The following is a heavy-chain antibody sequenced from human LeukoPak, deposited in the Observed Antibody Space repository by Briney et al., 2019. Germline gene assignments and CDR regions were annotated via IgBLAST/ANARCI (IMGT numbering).Heavy chain of an antibody. CDR1: GYTFTSYD. D-gene: IGHD2-21*02. J-gene: IGHJ4*02. CDR3: ARGRRTYCGGDCYSN. V-gene: IGHV1-8*01. Sequence: ASVKVSCKASGYTFTSYDINWVRQATGQGLEWMGWMNPNSGNTGYAQKFQGGVTMTRNTSISTAYMELSSLRSEDTAVYYCARGRRTYCGGDCYSNWGQGTLVTVSS. CDR2: MNPNSGNT.